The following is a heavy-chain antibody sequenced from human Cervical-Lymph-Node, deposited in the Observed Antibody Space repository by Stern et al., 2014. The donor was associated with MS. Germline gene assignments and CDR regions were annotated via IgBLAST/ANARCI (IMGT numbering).Heavy chain of an antibody. Sequence: QLVQSGAEVKKPGSSVNVSCQASGGKFSSSFAVSWVRQAPGQGLEWMGRIIPIIGLANYAQKFETRLTITADRSTSTVYMALSSLTSDDTALYYCARGIVTNRPASTLHNLFDPWGQGTLVTVSS. CDR3: ARGIVTNRPASTLHNLFDP. CDR2: IIPIIGLA. V-gene: IGHV1-69*09. J-gene: IGHJ5*02. D-gene: IGHD4-17*01. CDR1: GGKFSSSFA.